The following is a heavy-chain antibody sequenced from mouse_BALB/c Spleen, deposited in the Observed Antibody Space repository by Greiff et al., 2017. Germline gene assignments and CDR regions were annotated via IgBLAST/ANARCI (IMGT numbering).Heavy chain of an antibody. Sequence: VKQRHGQGLEWIGNIYPGSGSTNYDEKFKSKGTLTVDTSSSTAYMHLSSLTSEDSAVYYCTREPHYGNYVSYWYFDVWGAGTTVTVSS. V-gene: IGHV1S22*01. CDR3: TREPHYGNYVSYWYFDV. J-gene: IGHJ1*01. D-gene: IGHD2-1*01. CDR2: IYPGSGST.